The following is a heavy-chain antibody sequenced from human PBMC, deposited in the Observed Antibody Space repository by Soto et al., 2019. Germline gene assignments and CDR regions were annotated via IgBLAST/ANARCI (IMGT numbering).Heavy chain of an antibody. Sequence: SETLSLTCTVSGGSISSGGYYWSWIRQHPGKGLEWIGYIYYSGSTYYNPSLKSRVTISVDTSKNQFSLKLSSVTAADTAVYYCARDNSNSNWFDPWGQGTLVTVSS. CDR2: IYYSGST. CDR3: ARDNSNSNWFDP. V-gene: IGHV4-31*03. D-gene: IGHD4-4*01. CDR1: GGSISSGGYY. J-gene: IGHJ5*02.